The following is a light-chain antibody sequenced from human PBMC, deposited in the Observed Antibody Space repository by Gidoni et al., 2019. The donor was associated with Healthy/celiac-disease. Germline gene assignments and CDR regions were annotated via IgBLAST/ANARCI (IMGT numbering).Light chain of an antibody. V-gene: IGLV2-14*03. CDR1: SSDVGGYNY. CDR3: SSYTRSSTLV. CDR2: DVS. Sequence: QSALTQPASVSGSPGQSITISCTGTSSDVGGYNYVSWYQQHPGKAPKLMIYDVSNRPSGVSNRFSCSKSGNTASLTISGLQAEDEADYYCSSYTRSSTLVFGGGTKLTVL. J-gene: IGLJ2*01.